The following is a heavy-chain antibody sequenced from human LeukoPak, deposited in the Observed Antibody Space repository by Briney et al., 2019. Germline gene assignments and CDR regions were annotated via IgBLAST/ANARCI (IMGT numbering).Heavy chain of an antibody. Sequence: ASVKVSCKASGYTFTSYGISWVRQAPGQGLEWMGWISAYNGNTNYAQRLQGRVTMTTDTSTSTAYMELRSQRSDDTAVYYCARDLLYFDWLAYWGQGTLVTVSS. V-gene: IGHV1-18*01. D-gene: IGHD3-9*01. CDR2: ISAYNGNT. CDR1: GYTFTSYG. CDR3: ARDLLYFDWLAY. J-gene: IGHJ4*02.